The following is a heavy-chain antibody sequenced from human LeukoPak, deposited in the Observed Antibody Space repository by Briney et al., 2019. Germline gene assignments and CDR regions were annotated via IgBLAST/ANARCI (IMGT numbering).Heavy chain of an antibody. D-gene: IGHD6-13*01. Sequence: SETLSLTCTVSGGSISTNYYWSWIRQHPGKGLEWIGYIHYTGSTYYNPSLKSRVTISVDTSTNQFSLKLSSVTAADTAVYYCARDRPGIVAAGGVDWGQGTLVTVSS. V-gene: IGHV4-59*01. CDR1: GGSISTNYY. CDR2: IHYTGST. J-gene: IGHJ4*02. CDR3: ARDRPGIVAAGGVD.